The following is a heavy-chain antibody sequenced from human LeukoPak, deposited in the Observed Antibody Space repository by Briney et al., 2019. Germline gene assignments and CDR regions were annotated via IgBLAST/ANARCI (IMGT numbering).Heavy chain of an antibody. Sequence: GGSLRISCAASGFTFNNYWIHWVRQVPGKGLVWVSRINNDGSSASYVDSVKGRFTISRDNAKNTLFLQMNSLRAEDTAAYYCARRGTGRGMDVWGQGTTVIVSS. J-gene: IGHJ6*02. CDR1: GFTFNNYW. D-gene: IGHD1-1*01. CDR3: ARRGTGRGMDV. V-gene: IGHV3-74*01. CDR2: INNDGSSA.